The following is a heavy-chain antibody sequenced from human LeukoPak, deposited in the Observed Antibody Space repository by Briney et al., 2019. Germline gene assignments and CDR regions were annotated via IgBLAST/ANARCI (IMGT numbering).Heavy chain of an antibody. J-gene: IGHJ3*02. D-gene: IGHD2/OR15-2a*01. CDR1: GFTFSSYS. Sequence: GGSLRLSCAASGFTFSSYSVNWVRQAPGKGLEWVSSISSSSSYIYYADSVKGRFTISRDNAKNSLYLQMNSLRAEDTAVYYCLTIVETTFDAFDIWGQGTMVPVSS. CDR3: LTIVETTFDAFDI. V-gene: IGHV3-21*01. CDR2: ISSSSSYI.